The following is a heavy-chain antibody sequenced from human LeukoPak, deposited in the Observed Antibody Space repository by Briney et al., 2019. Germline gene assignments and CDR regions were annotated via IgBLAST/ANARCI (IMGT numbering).Heavy chain of an antibody. CDR2: ISSNGGST. V-gene: IGHV3-64D*09. CDR1: GFTFSSYA. CDR3: VKATSYYDSSGYYRRYYFDY. Sequence: GGSLRLSCSASGFTFSSYAMHWVRQAPGKGLEYVSAISSNGGSTYYADSVKGGFTISRDNSKNPLYLQMSSLRAEDTAVYYCVKATSYYDSSGYYRRYYFDYWGQGTLVTVS. J-gene: IGHJ4*02. D-gene: IGHD3-22*01.